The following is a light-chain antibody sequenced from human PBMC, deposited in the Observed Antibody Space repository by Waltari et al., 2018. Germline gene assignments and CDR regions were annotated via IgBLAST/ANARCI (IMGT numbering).Light chain of an antibody. CDR3: CSYTRSSTYV. CDR1: NTDVGGSNF. J-gene: IGLJ1*01. Sequence: QSALSQPASVSGSPGQSITISCRGTNTDVGGSNFVSWYQQYPDKAPKVIIYDTARPSGGSRRFSGSKFGNTASRTISGLQAEDEADYYCCSYTRSSTYVFGTGTKVTVL. V-gene: IGLV2-14*03. CDR2: DT.